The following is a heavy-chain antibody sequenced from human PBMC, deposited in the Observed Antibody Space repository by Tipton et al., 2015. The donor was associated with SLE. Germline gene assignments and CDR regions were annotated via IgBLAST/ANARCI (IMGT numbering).Heavy chain of an antibody. D-gene: IGHD4-11*01. V-gene: IGHV4-59*12. Sequence: TLSLTCTVSGGSISSYYWSWIRQPPGKGLEWIGYIYYSGSTYYNPSLKSRVTISVDTSKTQFSLKLSSVTAADTAVYYCARCYSNYEYFQHWGQGTLVTVSS. CDR2: IYYSGST. J-gene: IGHJ1*01. CDR3: ARCYSNYEYFQH. CDR1: GGSISSYY.